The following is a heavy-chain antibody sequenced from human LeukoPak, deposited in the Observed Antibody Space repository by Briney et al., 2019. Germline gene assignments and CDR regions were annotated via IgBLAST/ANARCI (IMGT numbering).Heavy chain of an antibody. Sequence: SETLSLTCTVSGGSFSRRVNTGVGSGKHPGKGLGGFGYIYYSGSTYYNPSLKSRVSISVDTSKNQFSLKLSSVTAADTAVYYCARDGGYDSSVRALDIWGQGTKVTVSS. V-gene: IGHV4-31*03. CDR1: GGSFSRRVNT. CDR2: IYYSGST. CDR3: ARDGGYDSSVRALDI. D-gene: IGHD3-22*01. J-gene: IGHJ3*02.